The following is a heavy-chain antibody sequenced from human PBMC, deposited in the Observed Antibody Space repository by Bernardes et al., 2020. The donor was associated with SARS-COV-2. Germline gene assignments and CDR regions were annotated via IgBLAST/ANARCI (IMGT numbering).Heavy chain of an antibody. V-gene: IGHV3-74*01. CDR3: AILVGATSGTAFDI. D-gene: IGHD1-26*01. CDR1: GFTFSSYW. J-gene: IGHJ3*02. CDR2: INRDGSST. Sequence: GGSLSLPCAASGFTFSSYWVHWVRQTPGKGLVWVSRINRDGSSTSYADSVKGRFTISRDNAKNTVYLQMNSLRAEDTAVYYCAILVGATSGTAFDIWGQGTMVTVSS.